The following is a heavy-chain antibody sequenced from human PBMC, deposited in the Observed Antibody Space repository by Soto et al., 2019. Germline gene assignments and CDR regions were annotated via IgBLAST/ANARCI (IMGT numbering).Heavy chain of an antibody. J-gene: IGHJ4*02. CDR2: ISRDGATK. CDR1: GFSVTTNC. CDR3: TGEVASGY. D-gene: IGHD4-17*01. V-gene: IGHV3-30*03. Sequence: QVQLVESGGGVVQPGRSLRLSCAVSGFSVTTNCMHWVRQAPGKGLEWVAVISRDGATKFYADSVKGRFTISKDNSGNTLFLEMNSLRGDDMAVYYCTGEVASGYWGQGALVTVSS.